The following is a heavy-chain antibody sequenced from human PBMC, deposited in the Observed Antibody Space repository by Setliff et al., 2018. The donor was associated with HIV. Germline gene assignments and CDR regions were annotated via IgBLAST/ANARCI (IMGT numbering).Heavy chain of an antibody. CDR3: ARSQGIGNYYMDV. CDR2: IKPDGSEK. D-gene: IGHD2-15*01. CDR1: GFTFSTFW. Sequence: PGGSLRLSCAASGFTFSTFWMSWVRQAPGKGLEWVANIKPDGSEKYYVDSVKGRFTISRDNTENSLYLQMNNLRVDDTAIYYCARSQGIGNYYMDVWGKGTTVTVSS. V-gene: IGHV3-7*03. J-gene: IGHJ6*03.